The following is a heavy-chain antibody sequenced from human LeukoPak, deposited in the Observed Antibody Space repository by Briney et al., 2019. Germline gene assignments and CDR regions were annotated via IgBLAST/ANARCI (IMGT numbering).Heavy chain of an antibody. CDR1: GYTFTGYY. J-gene: IGHJ3*02. V-gene: IGHV3-73*01. CDR3: TRLTGADVFDI. CDR2: IRSKANNYAT. D-gene: IGHD3-10*01. Sequence: KVSCKASGYTFTGYYMHWVRQASGKGLEWVGRIRSKANNYATAYAASVEGRFTISRDDSKSTAYLQMNSLKTEDTAVYYCTRLTGADVFDIWGQGTMVTVSS.